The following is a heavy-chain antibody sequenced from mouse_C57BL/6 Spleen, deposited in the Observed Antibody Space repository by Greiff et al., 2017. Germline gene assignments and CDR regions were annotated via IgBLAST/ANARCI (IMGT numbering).Heavy chain of an antibody. CDR2: ISYDGSN. CDR1: GYSITSGYY. D-gene: IGHD2-2*01. Sequence: DVKLVESGPGLVKPSQSLSLTCSVTGYSITSGYYWNWIRQFPGNKLEWMGYISYDGSNNYNPSLKNRISITRDTSKNQFFLKLNSVTTEDTATYYCARDGYDYFDYWGQGTTLTVSS. J-gene: IGHJ2*01. V-gene: IGHV3-6*01. CDR3: ARDGYDYFDY.